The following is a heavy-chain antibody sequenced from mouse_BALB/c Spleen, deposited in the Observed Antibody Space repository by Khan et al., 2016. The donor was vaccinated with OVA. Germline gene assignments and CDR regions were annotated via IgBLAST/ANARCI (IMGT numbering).Heavy chain of an antibody. V-gene: IGHV5-17*02. CDR3: ARSGGNFHWYFDV. D-gene: IGHD3-1*01. CDR1: GFTFSSFG. Sequence: EVELVESGGGLVQPGGSRKLSCAASGFTFSSFGMHWVRQAPAKGLEWVAYISSGRSTIYYVDSVKGRFTISRDNPKNTLFLQMTSLRSEDTAMYYCARSGGNFHWYFDVWGAGTSVTVSS. J-gene: IGHJ1*01. CDR2: ISSGRSTI.